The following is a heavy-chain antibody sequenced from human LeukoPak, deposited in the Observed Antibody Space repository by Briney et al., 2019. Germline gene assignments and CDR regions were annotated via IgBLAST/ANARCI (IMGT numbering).Heavy chain of an antibody. J-gene: IGHJ4*02. CDR3: TKNQILDDTGSWYAY. CDR1: GFTFSSYG. D-gene: IGHD6-13*01. CDR2: IWYDGSNK. V-gene: IGHV3-33*06. Sequence: GSLRLSCAASGFTFSSYGMHWVRQAPGKGLEWVAVIWYDGSNKYYADSVKGRFTISRDNSKNTLYLRMNSLRAEDTAIYYCTKNQILDDTGSWYAYWGQGTLVTVSS.